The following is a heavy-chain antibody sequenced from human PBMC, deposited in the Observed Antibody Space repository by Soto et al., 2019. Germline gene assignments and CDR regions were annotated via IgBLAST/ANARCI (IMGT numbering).Heavy chain of an antibody. CDR2: ISSSSSYI. J-gene: IGHJ3*02. CDR3: ARPYSSGWPHAFDI. V-gene: IGHV3-21*01. CDR1: GFTFSSYS. Sequence: PGGSLRLSCAASGFTFSSYSMNWVRQAPGKGLEWVSSISSSSSYIYYADSVKGRFTISRDNAKNSLYLQMNSLRAEDTAVYYCARPYSSGWPHAFDIWGQGTMVTVSS. D-gene: IGHD6-19*01.